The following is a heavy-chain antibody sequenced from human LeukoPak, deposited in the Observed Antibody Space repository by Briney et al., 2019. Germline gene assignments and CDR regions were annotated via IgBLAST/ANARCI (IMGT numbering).Heavy chain of an antibody. CDR3: AREGNPVTTSFDY. Sequence: GGSLRLSCAASGFTFSSYGMHWVRQASGKGLEWVAVIWYDGSNKYYADSVKGRFTISRDNSKNTPYLQMNSLRAEDTAVYYCAREGNPVTTSFDYWGQGTLVTVSS. CDR1: GFTFSSYG. D-gene: IGHD4-17*01. V-gene: IGHV3-33*01. CDR2: IWYDGSNK. J-gene: IGHJ4*02.